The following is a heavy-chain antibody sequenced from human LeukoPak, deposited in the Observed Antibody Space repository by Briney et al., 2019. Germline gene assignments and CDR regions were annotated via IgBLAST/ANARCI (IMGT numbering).Heavy chain of an antibody. V-gene: IGHV3-30*02. CDR2: IRYDGSNK. CDR1: GFIFSSYG. CDR3: AKDQAAHYYDSSGAIDY. D-gene: IGHD3-22*01. J-gene: IGHJ4*02. Sequence: GGSLRLSCAASGFIFSSYGMHWVRQAPGKGLEWVAFIRYDGSNKYYADSVMGRFTISRDSSKNTLYLQMNSLRAEDTAVYYCAKDQAAHYYDSSGAIDYWGQGTLVTVSS.